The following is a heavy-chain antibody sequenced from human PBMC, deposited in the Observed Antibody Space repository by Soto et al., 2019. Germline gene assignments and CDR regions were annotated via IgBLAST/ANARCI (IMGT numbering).Heavy chain of an antibody. V-gene: IGHV1-18*04. D-gene: IGHD2-8*01. CDR2: ISAYNGNT. J-gene: IGHJ6*02. Sequence: ASVKVSCKASGYTFTSYGISWVRQAPGQGLEWMGWISAYNGNTNYAQKLQGRVTMTTDTSTSTAYMELRSLRSDDTAVYYCASGAKYCTNGVCYGSYYYYYYGMDVWGQGTTVTVSS. CDR3: ASGAKYCTNGVCYGSYYYYYYGMDV. CDR1: GYTFTSYG.